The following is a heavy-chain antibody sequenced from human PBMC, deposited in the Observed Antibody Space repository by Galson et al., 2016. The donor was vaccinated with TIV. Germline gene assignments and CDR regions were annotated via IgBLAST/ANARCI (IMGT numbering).Heavy chain of an antibody. Sequence: SLRLSCAASRLSVSINYMTWVRQAPGKGLEWVSLISDGGKTHYADSVKGRFTISSDNSKNTLYLQMNSLRVEDTAVYYCASYPGLNYYTSFMDVWGKGITVTVSS. J-gene: IGHJ6*03. V-gene: IGHV3-53*05. CDR3: ASYPGLNYYTSFMDV. D-gene: IGHD3-16*01. CDR1: RLSVSINY. CDR2: ISDGGKT.